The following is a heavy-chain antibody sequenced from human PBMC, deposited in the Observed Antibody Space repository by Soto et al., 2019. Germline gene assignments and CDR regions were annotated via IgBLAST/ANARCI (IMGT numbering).Heavy chain of an antibody. Sequence: GGSLRLSCAASGFTFSSYSMNWVRQAPGKGLEWVSSISSSSSYIYYADSVKGRFTISRDNAKNSLYLQMNSLRAEDTAVYYCARRPVIWSGYYIGSGTQDHNFDYCGQGTLVTVSS. CDR3: ARRPVIWSGYYIGSGTQDHNFDY. J-gene: IGHJ4*02. D-gene: IGHD3-3*01. CDR1: GFTFSSYS. V-gene: IGHV3-21*01. CDR2: ISSSSSYI.